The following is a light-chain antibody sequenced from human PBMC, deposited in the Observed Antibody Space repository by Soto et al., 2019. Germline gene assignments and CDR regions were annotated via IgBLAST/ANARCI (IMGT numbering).Light chain of an antibody. J-gene: IGKJ1*01. CDR3: QRSYSTPRT. V-gene: IGKV4-1*01. CDR2: WAS. CDR1: QSVLYSSNNKNY. Sequence: DIVMTQSPDSLAVSLGERATINCKSSQSVLYSSNNKNYLAWYQQKPGQPPKLLIYWASTRESGVPDRFSGSGSGTDFTLTISSLQAEDVAVYYCQRSYSTPRTFGQGTKVEIK.